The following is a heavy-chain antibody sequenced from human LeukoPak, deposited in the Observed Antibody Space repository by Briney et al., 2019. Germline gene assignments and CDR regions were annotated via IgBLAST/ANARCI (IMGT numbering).Heavy chain of an antibody. CDR1: GFTFSSYA. Sequence: GGSLRLSCAASGFTFSSYAMHWVRQAPGKGLEWVAVISYDGSNKYYADSVKGRFTISRDNSKNTLYLQMNSLRAEDTAVYYCARDLQSIAAAGFSDYWGQGTLVTVSS. CDR2: ISYDGSNK. V-gene: IGHV3-30-3*01. CDR3: ARDLQSIAAAGFSDY. J-gene: IGHJ4*02. D-gene: IGHD6-13*01.